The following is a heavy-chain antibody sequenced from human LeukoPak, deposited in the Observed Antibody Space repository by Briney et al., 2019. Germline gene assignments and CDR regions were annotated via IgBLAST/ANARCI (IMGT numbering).Heavy chain of an antibody. Sequence: ASVKVSCKASGYTFTSYGISWVRQAPGQGLEWMGWISAYNGNTNYAQKLQGRVTMTTDTSTSTAYMELRSLRSDDTAVHYCARDLGDSSSWYEDYFDYWGQGTLVTVSS. CDR1: GYTFTSYG. CDR2: ISAYNGNT. CDR3: ARDLGDSSSWYEDYFDY. D-gene: IGHD6-13*01. J-gene: IGHJ4*02. V-gene: IGHV1-18*01.